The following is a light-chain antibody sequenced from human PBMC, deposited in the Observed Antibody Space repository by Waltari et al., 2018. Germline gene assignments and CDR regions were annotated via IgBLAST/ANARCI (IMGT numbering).Light chain of an antibody. CDR3: QQLDSFPIT. J-gene: IGKJ5*01. Sequence: DIQLTQSPSFLSASVVDRFTITCRASKAISSYLAWYQQKPGRAPKFLIYAASTLQSGVPSGCSGSGSGTEFTLTISSLQPEDVATYYCQQLDSFPITFGQGTRLEIK. CDR2: AAS. V-gene: IGKV1-9*01. CDR1: KAISSY.